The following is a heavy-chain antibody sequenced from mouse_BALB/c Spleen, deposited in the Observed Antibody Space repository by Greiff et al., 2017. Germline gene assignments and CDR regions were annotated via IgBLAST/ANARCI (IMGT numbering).Heavy chain of an antibody. CDR1: GYSITSDYA. Sequence: EVQLVESGPGLVKPSQSLSLTCTVTGYSITSDYAWNWIRQFPGNKLEWMGYISYSGSTSYNPSLKSRISITRDTSKNQFFLQLNSVTTEDTATYYCARAYYGNFFAYWGQGTLVTVSA. D-gene: IGHD2-10*01. J-gene: IGHJ3*01. CDR3: ARAYYGNFFAY. CDR2: ISYSGST. V-gene: IGHV3-2*02.